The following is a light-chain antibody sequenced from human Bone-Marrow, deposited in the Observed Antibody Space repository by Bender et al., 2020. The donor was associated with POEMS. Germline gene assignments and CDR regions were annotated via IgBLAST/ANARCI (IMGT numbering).Light chain of an antibody. CDR3: QLWQSESDPHYV. V-gene: IGLV3-21*02. Sequence: SYELTQPPSVSVAPGQTARITCGGNNIATKSVHWYQQRPGQAPTLVLYDDYHRPSWIPERFSGSNSGNTATLTISRVDAGDEADYYCQLWQSESDPHYVFGSGTRVTVL. CDR2: DDY. CDR1: NIATKS. J-gene: IGLJ1*01.